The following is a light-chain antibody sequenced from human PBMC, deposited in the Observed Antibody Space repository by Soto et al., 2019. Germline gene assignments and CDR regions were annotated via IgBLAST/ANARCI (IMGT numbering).Light chain of an antibody. CDR2: EGS. V-gene: IGLV2-23*01. J-gene: IGLJ2*01. CDR3: CSYAGSSTLV. CDR1: SSDVGSYNL. Sequence: QSALTQPASVSGPPGQSITISCTGTSSDVGSYNLVSWYQQHPGKAPKLMIYEGSKRPSGVSQRFSGSKSGNTASLTISGLQAEDEADYYCCSYAGSSTLVFGGGTKLTVL.